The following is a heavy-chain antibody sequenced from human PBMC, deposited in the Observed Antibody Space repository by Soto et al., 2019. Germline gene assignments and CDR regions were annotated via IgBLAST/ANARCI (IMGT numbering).Heavy chain of an antibody. CDR3: ARGPYSSSWYNRNWFDP. CDR2: INHSGST. CDR1: GGSFSGYY. J-gene: IGHJ5*02. Sequence: ETLSLTCAVYGGSFSGYYWSWIRQPPGKGLEWIGEINHSGSTNYNPSLKKRVTISVDTSKNQFSLKLRSVTAADTSLYYCARGPYSSSWYNRNWFDPWGQGTLVTVSS. D-gene: IGHD6-13*01. V-gene: IGHV4-34*01.